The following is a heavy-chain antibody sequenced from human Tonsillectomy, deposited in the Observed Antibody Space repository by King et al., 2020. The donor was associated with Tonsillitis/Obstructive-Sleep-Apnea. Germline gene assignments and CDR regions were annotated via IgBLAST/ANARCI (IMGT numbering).Heavy chain of an antibody. CDR1: GGSFSGYY. J-gene: IGHJ6*03. V-gene: IGHV4-34*01. D-gene: IGHD2-2*01. CDR2: INHSGST. Sequence: HVQLQQGGAGLLKPSETLSLTCAVYGGSFSGYYWSWIRQPPGKGLEWIGEINHSGSTNYNPSLTSRVTISVDTSKNQFSLKLSSVTAADTAGYYCARGDIVVVPAAMVYYYYMDVWGKGTTVTVSS. CDR3: ARGDIVVVPAAMVYYYYMDV.